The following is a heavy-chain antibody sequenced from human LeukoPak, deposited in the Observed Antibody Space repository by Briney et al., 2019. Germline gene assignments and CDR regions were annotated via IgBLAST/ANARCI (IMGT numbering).Heavy chain of an antibody. CDR2: INWNADST. CDR3: AKVMKGSERLTMVRGVIIKTAGLYYMDV. Sequence: PGGSLRLSCVASGFTFDDYGVSWVRQAPGKGLEWVSGINWNADSTAYADSVKGRFTISRDNSKNTVYLQMNSLRAEDTAVYYCAKVMKGSERLTMVRGVIIKTAGLYYMDVWGEGTTVTVSS. D-gene: IGHD3-10*01. J-gene: IGHJ6*03. CDR1: GFTFDDYG. V-gene: IGHV3-20*04.